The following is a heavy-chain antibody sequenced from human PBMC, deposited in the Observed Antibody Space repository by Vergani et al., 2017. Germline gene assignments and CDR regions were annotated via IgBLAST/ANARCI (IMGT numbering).Heavy chain of an antibody. D-gene: IGHD5-12*01. V-gene: IGHV4-59*01. J-gene: IGHJ4*02. Sequence: QVQLQESGPGLVKPSETLSLTCTVSGGSISSYYWSWIRQPPGKGLEWIGYIYYSGSTNYNPSLKSRVTISVDTSKNQFSLKLSSVTAADTAVYYCARSRRGHIVATMDFDYWGQGTLVTVSS. CDR2: IYYSGST. CDR3: ARSRRGHIVATMDFDY. CDR1: GGSISSYY.